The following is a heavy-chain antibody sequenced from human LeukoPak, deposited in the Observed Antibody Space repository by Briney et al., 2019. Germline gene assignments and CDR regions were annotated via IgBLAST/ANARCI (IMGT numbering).Heavy chain of an antibody. D-gene: IGHD4-17*01. CDR2: ISWNSGSI. Sequence: GGSLRLSCAASGFTFDDYAMHWVRQAPGKGLEWVSGISWNSGSIGYADSVKGRFTISRDNAKNSLYLQMNSLRAEDTALYYCAKDSTVTTPEYFQHWGQGTLVTVSS. CDR3: AKDSTVTTPEYFQH. CDR1: GFTFDDYA. J-gene: IGHJ1*01. V-gene: IGHV3-9*01.